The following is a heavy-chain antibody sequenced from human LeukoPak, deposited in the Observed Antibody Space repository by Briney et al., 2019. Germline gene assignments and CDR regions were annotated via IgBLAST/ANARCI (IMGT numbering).Heavy chain of an antibody. CDR2: ISHDGSTK. V-gene: IGHV3-30*03. Sequence: GGSLRLSCAASGVIFSSYVLHWVRQAPGKGLEWGSVISHDGSTKYYVDSVKGRFTISRDNSKNTLYSQMNSLRPEDTAVYYCVNIAGTGPDYWGQGTLVTVSS. CDR1: GVIFSSYV. CDR3: VNIAGTGPDY. J-gene: IGHJ4*02. D-gene: IGHD6-13*01.